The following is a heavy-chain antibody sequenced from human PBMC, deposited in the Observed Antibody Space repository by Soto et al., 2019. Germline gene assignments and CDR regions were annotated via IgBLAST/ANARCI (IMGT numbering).Heavy chain of an antibody. D-gene: IGHD6-13*01. CDR2: INPSGGST. J-gene: IGHJ4*02. Sequence: QVQLVQSGAEVKKPGASVKVSCKASGYTFTSYYMHWVRQAPGQGLEWMGIINPSGGSTSYAQKCQGGVTMTRDTSTSTVYMELSSLRSEDTAVYYCARLTHYSSSIKDLDYWGQGPLVTVSS. V-gene: IGHV1-46*03. CDR3: ARLTHYSSSIKDLDY. CDR1: GYTFTSYY.